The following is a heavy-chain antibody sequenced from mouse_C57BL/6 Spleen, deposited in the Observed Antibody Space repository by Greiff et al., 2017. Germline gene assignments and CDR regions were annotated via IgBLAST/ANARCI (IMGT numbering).Heavy chain of an antibody. V-gene: IGHV1-52*01. Sequence: QVQLQQPGAELVRPGSSVKLSCKASGYTFTSYWMHWVKQRPIQGLEWIGNIDPSDSATNYNQKFKDKATLTVDKSSSTAYMQLSSLTSEDSAVYYWAKDTGSYWYFDVWGTGTTVTVSS. CDR1: GYTFTSYW. D-gene: IGHD4-1*01. CDR3: AKDTGSYWYFDV. J-gene: IGHJ1*03. CDR2: IDPSDSAT.